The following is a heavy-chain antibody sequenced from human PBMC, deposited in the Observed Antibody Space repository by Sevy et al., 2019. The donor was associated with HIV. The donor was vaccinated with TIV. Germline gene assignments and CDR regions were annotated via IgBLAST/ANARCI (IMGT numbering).Heavy chain of an antibody. CDR3: VRERRPFDAFDI. CDR1: GFTFSTYG. Sequence: GGSLRLSCAASGFTFSTYGMHWVRQSPGKGLEWVAVVWSDGNHKFYEDSVRGRFTISRDNSKNTLSLQMNSLRAEDTAVYYCVRERRPFDAFDIWGQGTMVTVSS. V-gene: IGHV3-33*01. J-gene: IGHJ3*02. CDR2: VWSDGNHK.